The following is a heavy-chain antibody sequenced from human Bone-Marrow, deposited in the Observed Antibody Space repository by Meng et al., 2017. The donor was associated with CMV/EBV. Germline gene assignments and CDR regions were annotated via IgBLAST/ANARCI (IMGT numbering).Heavy chain of an antibody. D-gene: IGHD1-1*01. CDR2: IKSKTDGGTT. Sequence: GASLKISCAASGFTFSKAWMSWVRQAPGKGLEWVGRIKSKTDGGTTDYAAPVKGRFTISRDDSKNTLYLQMNSLKTEDTAVYYCTTDHWDNWNDDPPYYYYGMDVWGQGTTVTVSS. CDR3: TTDHWDNWNDDPPYYYYGMDV. J-gene: IGHJ6*02. CDR1: GFTFSKAW. V-gene: IGHV3-15*01.